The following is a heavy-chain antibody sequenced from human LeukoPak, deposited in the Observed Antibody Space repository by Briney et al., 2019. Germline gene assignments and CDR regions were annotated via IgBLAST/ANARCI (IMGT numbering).Heavy chain of an antibody. Sequence: SVKVSCKASGGTFSSYAISWVRQAPGQGLEWMGGIIPILGTANYAQKFQGRVKITTDESTSTAYMELSSLRSEDTAVYYCARPQPSSWPTNSHDAFDIWGQGTMVTVSS. CDR3: ARPQPSSWPTNSHDAFDI. J-gene: IGHJ3*02. D-gene: IGHD6-13*01. V-gene: IGHV1-69*05. CDR1: GGTFSSYA. CDR2: IIPILGTA.